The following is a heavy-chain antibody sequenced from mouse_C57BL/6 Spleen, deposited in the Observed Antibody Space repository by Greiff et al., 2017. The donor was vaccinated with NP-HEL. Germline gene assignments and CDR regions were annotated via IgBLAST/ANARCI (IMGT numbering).Heavy chain of an antibody. J-gene: IGHJ3*01. Sequence: QVQLQQPGAELVKPGASVKLSCKASGYTFTSYWMQWVKQRPGQGLEWIGEIDPSDSYTNYNQKFKGKATLTVDTSSSTAYMQLSSLTSEDSAVYYCARREISRGFAYWGQGTLVTVSA. CDR3: ARREISRGFAY. V-gene: IGHV1-50*01. CDR1: GYTFTSYW. CDR2: IDPSDSYT. D-gene: IGHD1-1*01.